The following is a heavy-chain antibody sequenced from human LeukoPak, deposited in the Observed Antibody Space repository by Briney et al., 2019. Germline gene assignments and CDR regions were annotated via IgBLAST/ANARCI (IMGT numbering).Heavy chain of an antibody. CDR1: GFTFSSYE. CDR3: TTDHVGATVEFDS. D-gene: IGHD1-26*01. J-gene: IGHJ4*02. Sequence: GGSLRLSCAASGFTFSSYEMNWVRQAPGEGLEWISYISGSGSSVKYADSVKGRFTISRDNAKNSLYLQMDSLRPEDTAIYYCTTDHVGATVEFDSWGQGTLVTVSS. CDR2: ISGSGSSV. V-gene: IGHV3-48*03.